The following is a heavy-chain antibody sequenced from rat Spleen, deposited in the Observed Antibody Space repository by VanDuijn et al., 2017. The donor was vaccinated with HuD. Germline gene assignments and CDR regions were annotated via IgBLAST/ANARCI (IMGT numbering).Heavy chain of an antibody. V-gene: IGHV5-7*01. Sequence: EVQLVESGGGLVQPGRSLKLSCAASGFTFSDYNMAWVRQAPKKGLEWVATILYDGSRTYYRDSVKGRFTISRDNEKITLYLQMNSLRSEDAATYYCARQDYYSGYDYWGQGVMVTVSS. CDR2: ILYDGSRT. D-gene: IGHD1-1*01. CDR1: GFTFSDYN. J-gene: IGHJ2*01. CDR3: ARQDYYSGYDY.